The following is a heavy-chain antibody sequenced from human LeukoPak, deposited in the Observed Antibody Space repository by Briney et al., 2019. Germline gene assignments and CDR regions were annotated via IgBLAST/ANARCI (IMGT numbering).Heavy chain of an antibody. J-gene: IGHJ5*02. V-gene: IGHV4-61*02. CDR1: GGSISSGSYY. CDR2: IYTSGST. CDR3: ARGIDYGDYAEIGWFDP. D-gene: IGHD4-17*01. Sequence: SQTLSLTCTVSGGSISSGSYYWRWIRQPAGKGLEWIGRIYTSGSTNYNPSLKSRVTMSADTSKNQFSLKLSSVTAADTAVYYCARGIDYGDYAEIGWFDPWGQGTLVTVSS.